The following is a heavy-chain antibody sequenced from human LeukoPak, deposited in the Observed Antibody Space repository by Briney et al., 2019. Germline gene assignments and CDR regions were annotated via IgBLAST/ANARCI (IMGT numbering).Heavy chain of an antibody. CDR3: ARVKGYYYDSSGYYHRNDAFDI. J-gene: IGHJ3*02. CDR2: ISAYNGNT. V-gene: IGHV1-18*01. CDR1: GYTFTSYG. D-gene: IGHD3-22*01. Sequence: ASVKVSCKASGYTFTSYGISWVRQASGQGLEWMGWISAYNGNTNYAQKLQGRVTMTTDTSTSTAYMELRSLRSDDTAVYYCARVKGYYYDSSGYYHRNDAFDIWGQGTMVTVSS.